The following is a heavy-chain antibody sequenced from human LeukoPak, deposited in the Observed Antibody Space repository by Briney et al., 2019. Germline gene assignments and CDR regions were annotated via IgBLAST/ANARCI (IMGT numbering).Heavy chain of an antibody. CDR1: GFTFSSYS. CDR3: ARDMYGGYSDY. V-gene: IGHV3-21*01. Sequence: PGGSLRLSCAASGFTFSSYSMNWVRQAPGKGLEWVSTISHSGSSTYYADSVKGRFTIARDNAKNSVDLQMNSLRVEDTAVYYCARDMYGGYSDYWGQGTLVTASS. D-gene: IGHD2-21*01. J-gene: IGHJ4*02. CDR2: ISHSGSST.